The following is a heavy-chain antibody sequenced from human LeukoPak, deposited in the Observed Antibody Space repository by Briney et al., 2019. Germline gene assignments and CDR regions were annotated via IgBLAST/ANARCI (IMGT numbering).Heavy chain of an antibody. CDR3: ARDLVGFGHFDY. CDR2: IYYSGST. CDR1: GGSISSGDYY. Sequence: PSETLPLTCTVSGGSISSGDYYWSWIRQPPGKGLVWIGYIYYSGSTYYNPSLKSRVTISVDTSKNQFSLKLSSVTAADTAVYYCARDLVGFGHFDYWGQGTLVTVSS. V-gene: IGHV4-30-4*01. D-gene: IGHD3-10*01. J-gene: IGHJ4*02.